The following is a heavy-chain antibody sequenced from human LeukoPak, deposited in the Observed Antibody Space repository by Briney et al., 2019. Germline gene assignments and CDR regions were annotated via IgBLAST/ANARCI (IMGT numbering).Heavy chain of an antibody. V-gene: IGHV1-2*02. CDR2: INPNSGGT. Sequence: ASVKDSCKASGYTFTGYYMHWVRQAPGQGLEWMGWINPNSGGTNYAQKFQGRVTMTRDTSISTAYMELSRLRSDDTAVYHCARARIMVYALDAYHIWGQGTMVTVSS. J-gene: IGHJ3*02. CDR1: GYTFTGYY. D-gene: IGHD2-8*01. CDR3: ARARIMVYALDAYHI.